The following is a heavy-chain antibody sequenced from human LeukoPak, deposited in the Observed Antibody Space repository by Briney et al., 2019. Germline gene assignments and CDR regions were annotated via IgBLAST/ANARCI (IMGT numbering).Heavy chain of an antibody. CDR3: ARLARGWFDP. V-gene: IGHV4-59*08. Sequence: SETLSLTCTVSGGSISSYYWSWIRQPPGKGLEWIGYIYYSGSTNHNPSLKSRVTISVDTSKNQFSLKLSSVTAADTAVYYCARLARGWFDPWGQGTLVTVSS. D-gene: IGHD3-10*01. CDR2: IYYSGST. CDR1: GGSISSYY. J-gene: IGHJ5*02.